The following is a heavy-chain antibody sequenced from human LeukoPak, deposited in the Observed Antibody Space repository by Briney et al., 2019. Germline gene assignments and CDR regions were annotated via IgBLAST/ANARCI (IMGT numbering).Heavy chain of an antibody. CDR1: SYTFTSYG. CDR2: ISAYNGNT. CDR3: ARDRRYCSGGSCYSTWFDP. D-gene: IGHD2-15*01. V-gene: IGHV1-18*01. Sequence: ASVKVSCKASSYTFTSYGISWVRQAPGQGLEWMGWISAYNGNTNYAQKLQGRVTMTTDTPTSTAYMELRSLRSDDTAVYYCARDRRYCSGGSCYSTWFDPWGQGTLVTVSS. J-gene: IGHJ5*02.